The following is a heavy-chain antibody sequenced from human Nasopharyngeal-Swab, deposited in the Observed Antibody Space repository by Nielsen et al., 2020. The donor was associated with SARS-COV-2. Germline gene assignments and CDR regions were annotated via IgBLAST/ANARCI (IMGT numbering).Heavy chain of an antibody. Sequence: SLKISFGAFGLTFEDYGIHWVRQAPGKGLGGVSGISWKSGSIAYADSVKGRFTISRDNAKNSLYLQMNSLRREDTAFYYCAKGYSSGWATNYYCGIDVWGQGTTVTVSS. CDR1: GLTFEDYG. V-gene: IGHV3-9*01. CDR3: AKGYSSGWATNYYCGIDV. CDR2: ISWKSGSI. D-gene: IGHD6-25*01. J-gene: IGHJ6*02.